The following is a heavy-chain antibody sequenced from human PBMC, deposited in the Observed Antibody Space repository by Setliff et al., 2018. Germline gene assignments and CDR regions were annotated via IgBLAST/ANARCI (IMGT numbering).Heavy chain of an antibody. J-gene: IGHJ6*02. CDR3: ARDQELYYCKAGTACYTNYYGLGV. D-gene: IGHD3-10*01. CDR2: IYTSGST. V-gene: IGHV4-61*02. Sequence: LSLTCTVSGGSISSGSYYWSWIRQPAGKGLEWIGRIYTSGSTNYNPSLKSRVTISVDTSKNQFSLKLSSVTAADTAVYYCARDQELYYCKAGTACYTNYYGLGVWGQGTTVT. CDR1: GGSISSGSYY.